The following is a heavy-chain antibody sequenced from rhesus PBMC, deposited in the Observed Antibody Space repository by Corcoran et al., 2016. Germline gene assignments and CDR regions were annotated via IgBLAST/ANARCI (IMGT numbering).Heavy chain of an antibody. CDR2: IYWDDDK. CDR3: ARHGRLDY. D-gene: IGHD4-29*01. V-gene: IGHV2S1*01. Sequence: QVTLTESGPALVKPTQTLTLTCTFSGFSLSTTNMGVGWIRQPPGKALEWLASIYWDDDKYYSTSLKSRLTIAKDTSKNQVVLKVTNMDPLDTATYYCARHGRLDYWGQGVLVTVSS. J-gene: IGHJ4*01. CDR1: GFSLSTTNMG.